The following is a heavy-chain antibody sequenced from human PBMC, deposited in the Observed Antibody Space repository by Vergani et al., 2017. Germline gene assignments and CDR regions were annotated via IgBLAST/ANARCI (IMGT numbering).Heavy chain of an antibody. CDR2: LRYDGSNE. V-gene: IGHV3-30*02. CDR1: GFSFSTYG. J-gene: IGHJ6*02. Sequence: QVQLVESGGGVVQPGGSLRLSCAASGFSFSTYGMHWVRQAPGRGLEWVAFLRYDGSNEYYGDAVKGRFIISRDNSKNMLSLEMHSLRPEDTAVYYCANSYCSSLSCYAFYGMEVSGQGTTVTVSS. CDR3: ANSYCSSLSCYAFYGMEV. D-gene: IGHD2-2*01.